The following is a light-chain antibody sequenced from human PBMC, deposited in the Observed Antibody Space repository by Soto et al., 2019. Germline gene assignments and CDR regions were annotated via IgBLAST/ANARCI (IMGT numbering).Light chain of an antibody. CDR3: QQRGNWPPT. J-gene: IGKJ3*01. V-gene: IGKV3-11*01. Sequence: EIVLTQSPATLSLSPGERATLSCRASQSVSSFLAWYQQKPGQAPWLLIYDASNRATGIPARFSGSGSGTDFTLTISSLEPEDFAVYYCQQRGNWPPTFGPGTKLDIK. CDR1: QSVSSF. CDR2: DAS.